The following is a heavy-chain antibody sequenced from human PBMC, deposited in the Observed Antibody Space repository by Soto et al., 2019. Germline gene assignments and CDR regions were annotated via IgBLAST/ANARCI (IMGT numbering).Heavy chain of an antibody. Sequence: DVQLLESGGHLVQPGGSLRLSCAASGFTFSSYAMSWVRQAPGKGLEWVSSVSAGGDMTYYSDSVKGLFTISRDHSNNSLFLQMNSLRIEDTALYYCARGDRGGSGSPASYYYSGLDVWGQGTTVTVS. CDR2: VSAGGDMT. J-gene: IGHJ6*02. V-gene: IGHV3-23*01. CDR1: GFTFSSYA. CDR3: ARGDRGGSGSPASYYYSGLDV. D-gene: IGHD3-10*01.